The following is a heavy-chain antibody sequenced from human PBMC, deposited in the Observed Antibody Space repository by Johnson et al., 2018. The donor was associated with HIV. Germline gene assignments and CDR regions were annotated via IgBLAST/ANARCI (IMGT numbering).Heavy chain of an antibody. CDR2: ISYDGSNK. J-gene: IGHJ3*02. Sequence: QVHLVESGGGVVQPGRSLRLSCAASGFTFSSYAMHWVRQAPGKGLEWVAVISYDGSNKYYADSVKGRFTISRDNSKNTLYLQMNSLRAEDTAVDYCARSPLPGVPRGAFDIWGQGTMVTVSS. D-gene: IGHD1-14*01. CDR1: GFTFSSYA. CDR3: ARSPLPGVPRGAFDI. V-gene: IGHV3-30-3*01.